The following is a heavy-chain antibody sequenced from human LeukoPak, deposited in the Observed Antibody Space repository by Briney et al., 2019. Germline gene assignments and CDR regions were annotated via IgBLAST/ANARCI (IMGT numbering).Heavy chain of an antibody. D-gene: IGHD3-10*01. Sequence: YPSETLSLTCTVSGGSINNPNYYWSWTRQPAGKGLEWIGRISTSGSTSYGPSLKSRVIISIDTSKNQFSLRLSSATAADTAVYYCASHQYGSGSYYHDYWGQGALVTVSS. V-gene: IGHV4-61*02. CDR2: ISTSGST. J-gene: IGHJ4*02. CDR3: ASHQYGSGSYYHDY. CDR1: GGSINNPNYY.